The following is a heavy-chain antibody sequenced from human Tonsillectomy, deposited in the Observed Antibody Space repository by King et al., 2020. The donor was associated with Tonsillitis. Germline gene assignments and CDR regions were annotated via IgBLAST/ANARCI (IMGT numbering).Heavy chain of an antibody. D-gene: IGHD3-16*01. J-gene: IGHJ3*02. Sequence: VQLVESGGGLVKPGGSLRLSCAASGLSFSTHSINWVRQAPGKGLEWVSCISSSSTFIYYADSVRGRFTISRDNAKKSLYLQMKSLRPEDTAVYYCARGGGGASKDAFDIWGQGTIVTVSS. CDR2: ISSSSTFI. V-gene: IGHV3-21*01. CDR1: GLSFSTHS. CDR3: ARGGGGASKDAFDI.